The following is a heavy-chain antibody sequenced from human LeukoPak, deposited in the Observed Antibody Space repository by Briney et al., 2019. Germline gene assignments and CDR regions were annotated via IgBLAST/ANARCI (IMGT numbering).Heavy chain of an antibody. J-gene: IGHJ5*02. CDR1: GFTFSSYS. CDR3: LSSSSWSTRGWFDP. Sequence: GGSLRLSCAASGFTFSSYSMNWVRQAPGKGLEWVSSISSSSSYIYYADSVKGRFTISRDNAKNSLYLQMNCLRAEDTAVYYCLSSSSWSTRGWFDPWGQGTLVTVSS. D-gene: IGHD6-13*01. CDR2: ISSSSSYI. V-gene: IGHV3-21*01.